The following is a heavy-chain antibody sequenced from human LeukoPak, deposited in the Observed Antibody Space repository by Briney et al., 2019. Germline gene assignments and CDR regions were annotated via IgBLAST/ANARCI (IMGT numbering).Heavy chain of an antibody. CDR1: GGSISSGSYY. CDR2: IYTSGST. J-gene: IGHJ4*02. V-gene: IGHV4-61*02. Sequence: TLSLTCTVSGGSISSGSYYWSWIRQPAGKGLEWIGRIYTSGSTNYNPSLKSRVTISVDTSKNQFSLKLSSVTAADTAVYYCASSDFWSGYYTRFDYWGQGTLVTVSS. D-gene: IGHD3-3*01. CDR3: ASSDFWSGYYTRFDY.